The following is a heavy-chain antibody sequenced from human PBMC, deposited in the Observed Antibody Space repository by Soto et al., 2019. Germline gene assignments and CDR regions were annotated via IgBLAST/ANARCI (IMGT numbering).Heavy chain of an antibody. CDR1: GYTFTTHY. J-gene: IGHJ4*02. Sequence: QVQLVQSGTEVKKPGASVKVSCKASGYTFTTHYMHWVRQAPGQGLEWMGIINPSDGRTTYALKFQGRVTMTSDTSTNTVYVELTSLRSEDTAIYFCARAGENYGSGTFSPPLRYYFNSWGQGTLVTVSS. D-gene: IGHD3-10*01. CDR3: ARAGENYGSGTFSPPLRYYFNS. CDR2: INPSDGRT. V-gene: IGHV1-46*01.